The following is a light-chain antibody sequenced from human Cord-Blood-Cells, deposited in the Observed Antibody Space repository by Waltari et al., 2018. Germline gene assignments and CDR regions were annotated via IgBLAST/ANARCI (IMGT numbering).Light chain of an antibody. CDR2: DVS. CDR3: SSYTSSSR. V-gene: IGLV2-14*01. CDR1: SSDVGGYNY. J-gene: IGLJ2*01. Sequence: QSALTQPASVSGSPGPSITISCTGTSSDVGGYNYVSWYQQHPGKAPKLMIYDVSNRPSGVSNRFSGSKSGNTASLTISGLQAEDEADYYCSSYTSSSRFGGGTKLTVL.